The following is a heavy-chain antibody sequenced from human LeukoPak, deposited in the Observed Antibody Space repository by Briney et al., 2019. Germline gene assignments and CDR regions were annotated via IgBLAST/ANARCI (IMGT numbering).Heavy chain of an antibody. D-gene: IGHD5-12*01. Sequence: GGSLRLSCAASGFTFSVFEMNWVRQAPGKGLEWVSYISSSGSTIYYADSVKGRFTISRDNAKNSLYLQMNSLRAEDTAVYYCAKARGYSGYDLNWFDPWGQGTLVTVSS. V-gene: IGHV3-48*03. CDR1: GFTFSVFE. CDR3: AKARGYSGYDLNWFDP. CDR2: ISSSGSTI. J-gene: IGHJ5*02.